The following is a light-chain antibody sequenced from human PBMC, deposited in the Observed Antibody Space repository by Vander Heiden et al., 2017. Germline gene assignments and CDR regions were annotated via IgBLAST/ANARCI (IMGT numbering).Light chain of an antibody. CDR1: QGISSY. V-gene: IGKV1-9*01. CDR3: QQLNSYPPFT. J-gene: IGKJ3*01. Sequence: IQLTQSPSSLSASVGDRVTITCRASQGISSYLAWYQQKPGKAPKLLIYAASTLQSGVPSRFGGSGSGTDFTLTISSLQPEDFATYYCQQLNSYPPFTFGPGTKVDIK. CDR2: AAS.